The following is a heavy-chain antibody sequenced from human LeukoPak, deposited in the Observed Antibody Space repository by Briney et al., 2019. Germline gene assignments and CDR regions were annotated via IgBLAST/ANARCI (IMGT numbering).Heavy chain of an antibody. V-gene: IGHV3-21*01. D-gene: IGHD6-6*01. J-gene: IGHJ4*02. Sequence: PGGSLRPSCAASGFTFSSYEMNWVRQAPGKGLEWVSSISSSSSYIYYADSVKGRFTISRDNAKNSLYLQMNSLRAEDTAVYYCARDQIGAARPTRCFDYWGQGTLVTVSS. CDR2: ISSSSSYI. CDR3: ARDQIGAARPTRCFDY. CDR1: GFTFSSYE.